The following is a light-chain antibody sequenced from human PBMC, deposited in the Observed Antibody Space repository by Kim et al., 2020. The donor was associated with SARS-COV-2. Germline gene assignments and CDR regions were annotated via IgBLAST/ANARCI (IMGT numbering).Light chain of an antibody. Sequence: HAASISCRSSKSRVYRDGSTYLSWFQQRPGQSPRRLIFRVSNRGSGVPDKFSGSGSGTDFTLKISSVDAEDVGVYYCMQGTHWPYTFGQGTKLEI. CDR2: RVS. CDR1: KSRVYRDGSTY. J-gene: IGKJ2*01. V-gene: IGKV2-30*01. CDR3: MQGTHWPYT.